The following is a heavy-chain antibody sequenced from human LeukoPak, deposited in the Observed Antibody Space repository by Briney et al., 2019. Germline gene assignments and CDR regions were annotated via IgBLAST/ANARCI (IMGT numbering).Heavy chain of an antibody. Sequence: PSETLSLTCTVSGGSISSSSYYWGWIRQPPGKGLEWIGSIYYSGSTYYNPSLKSRVTISVDTSKNQFSLKLSSVTAADTAVYYCAVGIAVAGTNYYMDVWGKGTTVTVSS. D-gene: IGHD6-19*01. CDR3: AVGIAVAGTNYYMDV. J-gene: IGHJ6*03. V-gene: IGHV4-39*01. CDR2: IYYSGST. CDR1: GGSISSSSYY.